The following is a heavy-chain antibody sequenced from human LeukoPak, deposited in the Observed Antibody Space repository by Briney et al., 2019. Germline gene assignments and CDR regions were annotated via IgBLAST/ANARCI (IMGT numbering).Heavy chain of an antibody. V-gene: IGHV4-4*07. J-gene: IGHJ4*02. CDR2: IYASGST. CDR1: GGSISSYY. CDR3: ARHSGTSGWPYFDS. D-gene: IGHD6-19*01. Sequence: TSETLSLTCTVSGGSISSYYWSWIRQPAGKGLEWIGRIYASGSTNYNPSLKSRVTMSVDTSKNQFSLKLSSVTAADTAVHYCARHSGTSGWPYFDSWGQGTLVTVSS.